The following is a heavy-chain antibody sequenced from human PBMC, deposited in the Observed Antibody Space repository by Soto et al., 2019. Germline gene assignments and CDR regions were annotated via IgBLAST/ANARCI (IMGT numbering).Heavy chain of an antibody. CDR1: GGSINEDTYY. CDR2: TYYNGNA. Sequence: PSETLSLTCTVSGGSINEDTYYWGWIRQPPGKGLEWIGRTYYNGNAYYNPSLKSRVSMSVDTSKNQFSLKLVSVTAADTAVYYCARHFVAVVIKGWGYWGQGTLVTVSS. V-gene: IGHV4-39*01. D-gene: IGHD3-10*01. J-gene: IGHJ4*02. CDR3: ARHFVAVVIKGWGY.